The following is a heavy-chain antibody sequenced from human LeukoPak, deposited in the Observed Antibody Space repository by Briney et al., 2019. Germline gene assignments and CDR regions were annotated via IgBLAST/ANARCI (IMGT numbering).Heavy chain of an antibody. Sequence: SETLSLTCTVSGGSISSYYWSWIRQPPGKGLEWIGYIYYSGSTNYNPSLKSRVTISVDTSKNQFSLKLSSVTAADTAVYYCAGWVGYGILGYMDVWGKGTTVTVSS. V-gene: IGHV4-59*01. CDR2: IYYSGST. CDR3: AGWVGYGILGYMDV. D-gene: IGHD5-18*01. J-gene: IGHJ6*03. CDR1: GGSISSYY.